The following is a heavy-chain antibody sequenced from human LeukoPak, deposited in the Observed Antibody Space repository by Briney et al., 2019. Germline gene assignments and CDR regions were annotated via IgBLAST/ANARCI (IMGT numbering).Heavy chain of an antibody. D-gene: IGHD1-26*01. CDR1: GFTFSSYW. V-gene: IGHV3-74*01. CDR2: INSDAITT. Sequence: PGGSLRLSCAASGFTFSSYWMHWVRQAPGKGLVWVSRINSDAITTRYADSVKSRFTISRDNAKNTLYLQMNSLRAEDTAVYYCTRGGSPPEALGDAFDIWGQGAMVTVSS. J-gene: IGHJ3*02. CDR3: TRGGSPPEALGDAFDI.